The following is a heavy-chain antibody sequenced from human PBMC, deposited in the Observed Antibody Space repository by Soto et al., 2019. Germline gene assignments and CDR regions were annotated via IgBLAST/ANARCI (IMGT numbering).Heavy chain of an antibody. V-gene: IGHV1-69*13. CDR3: ARRAGRITMVRGVVLDNWFDP. J-gene: IGHJ5*02. D-gene: IGHD3-10*01. CDR2: IIPIFGTA. Sequence: SVKVSCKASGGTLSSYAISWVRQAPGQGLEWMGGIIPIFGTANYAQKFQGRVTITADESTSTAYMELSSLRSEDTAVYYCARRAGRITMVRGVVLDNWFDPWGQGTLVTVSS. CDR1: GGTLSSYA.